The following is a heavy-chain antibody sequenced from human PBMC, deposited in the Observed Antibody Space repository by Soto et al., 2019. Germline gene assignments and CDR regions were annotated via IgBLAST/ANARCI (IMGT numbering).Heavy chain of an antibody. CDR3: ARFLGSYYYYGMDV. D-gene: IGHD2-15*01. CDR2: IIPIFGTA. V-gene: IGHV1-69*06. CDR1: GGTFSSYA. J-gene: IGHJ6*02. Sequence: AASVKVSCKASGGTFSSYAISWVRQAPGQGLEWMGGIIPIFGTANYAQKFQGRVTITADKSTSTAYMELSSLRSEDTAVYYCARFLGSYYYYGMDVWGQGTTVTVSS.